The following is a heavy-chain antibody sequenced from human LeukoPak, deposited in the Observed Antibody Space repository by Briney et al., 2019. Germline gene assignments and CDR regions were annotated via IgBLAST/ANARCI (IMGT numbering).Heavy chain of an antibody. CDR1: GFTFSSYG. CDR2: ISYDGSNK. D-gene: IGHD5-18*01. Sequence: GGSLRLSCAASGFTFSSYGMHWVRQAPGKGLEWVAVISYDGSNKYYADSVKGRFTISRDNSKNTLYLQMNSLRAEDTAVYYCAKGGSGIQLWYFDYWGQGTLVTVSS. CDR3: AKGGSGIQLWYFDY. J-gene: IGHJ4*02. V-gene: IGHV3-30*18.